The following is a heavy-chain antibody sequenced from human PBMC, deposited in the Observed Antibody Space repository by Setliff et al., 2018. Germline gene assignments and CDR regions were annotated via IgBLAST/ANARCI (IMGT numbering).Heavy chain of an antibody. CDR3: ARGRNIAARLLDS. J-gene: IGHJ4*02. D-gene: IGHD6-6*01. CDR2: INHRGST. CDR1: GGTFSDYH. V-gene: IGHV4-34*01. Sequence: PSETLSLTCAAYGGTFSDYHWTWIRQSPEKGLEWIGEINHRGSTNYNPSLKSRVTISIDTSRDQFSLKLISMIAADTAVYYCARGRNIAARLLDSWSQGTLVTVSS.